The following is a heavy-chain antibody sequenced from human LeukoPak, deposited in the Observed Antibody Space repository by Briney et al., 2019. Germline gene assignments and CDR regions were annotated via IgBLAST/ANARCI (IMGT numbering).Heavy chain of an antibody. J-gene: IGHJ4*02. CDR2: ISSGGNTI. Sequence: GGSLRLSCAAFGFTFSSYEMNWVRQAPGKGLEWVSYISSGGNTIYYADSVKGRFTISRDNAKNSLYLQMNSLRAEDTAVYYCAREGTAMVSFDYWGQGTLVTVSS. V-gene: IGHV3-48*03. CDR3: AREGTAMVSFDY. CDR1: GFTFSSYE. D-gene: IGHD5-18*01.